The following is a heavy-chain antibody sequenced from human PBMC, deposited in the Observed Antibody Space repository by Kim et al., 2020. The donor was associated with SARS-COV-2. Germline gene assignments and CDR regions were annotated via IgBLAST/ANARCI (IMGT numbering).Heavy chain of an antibody. CDR1: GVSISTTYYY. V-gene: IGHV4-39*01. CDR3: PRHFNYDTIGDPRPYYYFYYMDV. Sequence: SETLSLTCAVSGVSISTTYYYWGWIRQPPGKGLEWVGTVSHSGTTFYNPSLQSRVTISVDTSKNQFSLNLTSVTASDAAVYFCPRHFNYDTIGDPRPYYYFYYMDVWDKGTPVTVSS. D-gene: IGHD3-22*01. CDR2: VSHSGTT. J-gene: IGHJ6*03.